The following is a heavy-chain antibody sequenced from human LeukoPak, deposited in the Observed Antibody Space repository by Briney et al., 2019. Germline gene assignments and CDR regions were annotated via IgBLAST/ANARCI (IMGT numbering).Heavy chain of an antibody. CDR2: ISGSGANT. J-gene: IGHJ4*02. CDR1: GFTFNDYA. Sequence: GGSLRLSCAASGFTFNDYAMYWVRQAPGKGLEWVSGISGSGANTYYADSVKGRFTTSRDNSKNTLFLQMNSLRAEDMAVYYCTGGYYDILTGYYMNWGQGTLVTVSS. D-gene: IGHD3-9*01. CDR3: TGGYYDILTGYYMN. V-gene: IGHV3-23*01.